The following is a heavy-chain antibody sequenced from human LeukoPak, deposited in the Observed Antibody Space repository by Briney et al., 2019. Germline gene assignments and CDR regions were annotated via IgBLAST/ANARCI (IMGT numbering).Heavy chain of an antibody. D-gene: IGHD6-13*01. V-gene: IGHV1-18*01. CDR2: ISAYNGNT. J-gene: IGHJ6*03. CDR3: ARYSSSWYYYYHYMDV. Sequence: GASVKVSCKSSGYTFTSYGISWVRQAPGQGLEWMGWISAYNGNTNYAQKLQGRVTMTTDTSTSTAYMELRSLRSDDTAVYYCARYSSSWYYYYHYMDVWGKGTTVTVSS. CDR1: GYTFTSYG.